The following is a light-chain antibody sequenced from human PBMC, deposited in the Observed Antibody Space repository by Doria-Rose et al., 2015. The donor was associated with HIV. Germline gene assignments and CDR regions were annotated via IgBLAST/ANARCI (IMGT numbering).Light chain of an antibody. J-gene: IGKJ2*01. CDR2: AAS. CDR1: SSY. CDR3: QQYYSYNRT. Sequence: SSYVAWYQQKPGNAPKLLIYAASTLQSGVPSRFSGSGSGTDFTLTISCLQSEDFAAYDCQQYYSYNRTFGRGTKLESK. V-gene: IGKV1-8*01.